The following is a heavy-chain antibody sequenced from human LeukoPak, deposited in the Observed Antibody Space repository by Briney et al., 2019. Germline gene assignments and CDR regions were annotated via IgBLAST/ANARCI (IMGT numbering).Heavy chain of an antibody. Sequence: SVKVSCKASGGTFSSYAISWVRQAPGQGLEWMGGIIPIFGTANYAQKFQGRVTITADESTSTAYMELSSLRSEDTAVYYCARDGLSSSIAARNYYYYYMDVWGKGSTVTVSS. J-gene: IGHJ6*03. CDR1: GGTFSSYA. D-gene: IGHD6-6*01. CDR2: IIPIFGTA. V-gene: IGHV1-69*13. CDR3: ARDGLSSSIAARNYYYYYMDV.